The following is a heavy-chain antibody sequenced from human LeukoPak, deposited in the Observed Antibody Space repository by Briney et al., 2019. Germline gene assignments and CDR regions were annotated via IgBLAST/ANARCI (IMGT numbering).Heavy chain of an antibody. CDR3: ARRVRSNCLDY. V-gene: IGHV4-39*07. D-gene: IGHD6-13*01. J-gene: IGHJ4*02. CDR2: INHSGST. CDR1: GGSISSSSYY. Sequence: SETLSLTCTVSGGSISSSSYYWGWIRQPPGKGLEWIGEINHSGSTNYNPPLKSRVTISVDTSKNQFSLKLRSVTAADTAVYYCARRVRSNCLDYWGQGTLVTASS.